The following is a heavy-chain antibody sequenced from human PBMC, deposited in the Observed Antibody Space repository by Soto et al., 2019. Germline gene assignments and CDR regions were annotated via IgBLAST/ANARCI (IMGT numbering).Heavy chain of an antibody. CDR2: IYHRGST. V-gene: IGHV4-31*03. CDR1: GDSISSGGYY. CDR3: ARAEVVTAFFDY. J-gene: IGHJ4*02. D-gene: IGHD2-21*02. Sequence: QVQLQESGPGLVKPSQTLSLTCTVSGDSISSGGYYWSWIRQHPGKGLEWIGYIYHRGSTYYNPSLKSRVTISVDTSKNQFSLKLSSVTAADTAVYYCARAEVVTAFFDYWGQGTLVTVSS.